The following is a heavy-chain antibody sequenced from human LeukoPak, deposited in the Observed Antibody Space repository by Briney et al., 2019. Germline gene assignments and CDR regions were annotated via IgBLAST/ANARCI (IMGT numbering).Heavy chain of an antibody. J-gene: IGHJ4*02. CDR3: ASSAGSYYDSSGYYFV. CDR2: IYYSGST. Sequence: PSETLSLTCTVSGGSISSSSYYWGWIRQPPGEGLEWIGSIYYSGSTYYNPSLKSRVTISVDTSKNQFSLKLSSVTAADTAVYYCASSAGSYYDSSGYYFVWGQGTLVTVSS. CDR1: GGSISSSSYY. D-gene: IGHD3-22*01. V-gene: IGHV4-39*01.